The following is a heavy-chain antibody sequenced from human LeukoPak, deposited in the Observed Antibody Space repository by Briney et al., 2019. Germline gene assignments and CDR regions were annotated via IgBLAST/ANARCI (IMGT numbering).Heavy chain of an antibody. J-gene: IGHJ1*01. Sequence: PGRFLRLSCAASGFTFSSYAMHWVRQAPGKGLEWVAVISYDGSNKYYADSVKGRFTISRDNSKNTLYLQMNSLRAEDTAVYYCARVGLRGCSGGSCPEYFQHWGQGTLVTVSS. CDR3: ARVGLRGCSGGSCPEYFQH. V-gene: IGHV3-30-3*01. CDR1: GFTFSSYA. CDR2: ISYDGSNK. D-gene: IGHD2-15*01.